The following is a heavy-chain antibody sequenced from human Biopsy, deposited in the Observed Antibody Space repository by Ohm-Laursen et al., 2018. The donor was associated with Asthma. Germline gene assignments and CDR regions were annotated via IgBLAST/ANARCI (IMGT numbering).Heavy chain of an antibody. CDR2: ISYDGSNK. CDR3: ASQSSGPDFWSGYYYFDY. V-gene: IGHV3-30*03. Sequence: SLRLSCAASGFTFGDYCMSWVRRAPGKGLEWVAVISYDGSNKYYADSVKGRFTISRDNSKNTLYLQMNSLRAEDTAVYYCASQSSGPDFWSGYYYFDYWGQGTLVTVSS. J-gene: IGHJ4*02. D-gene: IGHD3-3*01. CDR1: GFTFGDYC.